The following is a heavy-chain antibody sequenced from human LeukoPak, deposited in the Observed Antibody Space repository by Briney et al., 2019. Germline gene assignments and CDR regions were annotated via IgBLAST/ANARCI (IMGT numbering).Heavy chain of an antibody. J-gene: IGHJ4*02. CDR1: DGSISSYY. CDR3: ARMSLRGGRFDY. D-gene: IGHD3-16*01. V-gene: IGHV4-59*08. Sequence: SETLSLTCTVSDGSISSYYWSWIRHPPGKGLEWIGYIYYSGTNYNPSLKSRVIISVDTSKNQFSLILSSVTAADTAVYYCARMSLRGGRFDYWGQGTLVTVSS. CDR2: IYYSGT.